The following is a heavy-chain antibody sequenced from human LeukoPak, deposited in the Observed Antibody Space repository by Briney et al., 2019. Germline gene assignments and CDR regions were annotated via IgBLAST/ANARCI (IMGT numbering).Heavy chain of an antibody. Sequence: SETLSLTCTVSGDSISSNSYYWGWIRQPPGKGLQWIGSIYYSGTTYCNPSLKSRVTISVDASKNQFSLKLSSVTAADTAVYYCTRHLVGAAEFHYWGQGTLVTVSS. CDR1: GDSISSNSYY. J-gene: IGHJ4*02. CDR3: TRHLVGAAEFHY. CDR2: IYYSGTT. V-gene: IGHV4-39*01. D-gene: IGHD1-26*01.